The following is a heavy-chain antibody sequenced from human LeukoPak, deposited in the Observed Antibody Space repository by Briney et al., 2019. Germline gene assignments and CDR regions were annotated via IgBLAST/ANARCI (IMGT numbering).Heavy chain of an antibody. Sequence: ASVKVSCKASGYTFTSYGITWVRQAPGQGLEWMGWISAYNGNTNYAQNLQGRVTMTTDTSTSTAYLEVRSLRSDDTAVYFCARDSRGARPDDYWGQGTLVTVSS. CDR3: ARDSRGARPDDY. CDR2: ISAYNGNT. V-gene: IGHV1-18*01. D-gene: IGHD1-26*01. J-gene: IGHJ4*02. CDR1: GYTFTSYG.